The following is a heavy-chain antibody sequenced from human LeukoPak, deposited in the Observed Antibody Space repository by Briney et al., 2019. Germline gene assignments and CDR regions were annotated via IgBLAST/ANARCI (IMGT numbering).Heavy chain of an antibody. CDR3: ARGYSGYTIPGR. CDR1: GGSISTYS. Sequence: PSETLSLTCTVSGGSISTYSWSWIRQPPGKGLEWIGYIYNSGSTNYNPSVKSRVTISVDTSKNQFSLKLSSVTAADTAVYYCARGYSGYTIPGRWGQGTLVTVSS. J-gene: IGHJ4*02. CDR2: IYNSGST. D-gene: IGHD5-12*01. V-gene: IGHV4-59*01.